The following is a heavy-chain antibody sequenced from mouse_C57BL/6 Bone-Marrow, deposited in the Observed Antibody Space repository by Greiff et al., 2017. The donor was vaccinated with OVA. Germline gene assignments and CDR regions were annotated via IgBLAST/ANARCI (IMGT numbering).Heavy chain of an antibody. J-gene: IGHJ2*01. CDR2: IWWDDDK. CDR1: GFSLSTFGMG. V-gene: IGHV8-8*01. CDR3: ARGSGTYYFDY. D-gene: IGHD3-3*01. Sequence: QVTLQESGPGILQPSQTLSLTCSFSGFSLSTFGMGVGWIRQPSGKGLEWLAPIWWDDDKYYNPALKSRPTISQDTSKNQVFIKIANVDTADTATYYCARGSGTYYFDYGGQGTTLTVSS.